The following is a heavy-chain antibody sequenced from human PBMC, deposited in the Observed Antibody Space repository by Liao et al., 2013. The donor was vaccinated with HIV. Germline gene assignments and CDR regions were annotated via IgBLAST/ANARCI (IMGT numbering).Heavy chain of an antibody. Sequence: QVQLQESGPGLVKPSETLSLTCTVSGGSITSYYWSWIRQPPGKGLEWIGYIYYSGSTNYNPSLKSRVTISVDTSKNQFSLKVSSVTAADTAVYYCARDKDAFDYWGQGTLVTVSS. CDR1: GGSITSYY. CDR2: IYYSGST. V-gene: IGHV4-59*01. J-gene: IGHJ4*02. CDR3: ARDKDAFDY.